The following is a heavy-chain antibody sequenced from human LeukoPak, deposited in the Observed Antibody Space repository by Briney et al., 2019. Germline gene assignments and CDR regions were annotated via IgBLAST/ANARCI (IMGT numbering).Heavy chain of an antibody. CDR2: VIPIFSTA. J-gene: IGHJ4*02. V-gene: IGHV1-69*13. Sequence: GASVKVSCKASGGTFSNYAIGWVRQAPGQGLEWMGGVIPIFSTANYAQKFQGRVTITADESTSTAYMELSSLRSEDTAVYYCARELTLGYSSGWYDYWGQGTLVTVSS. CDR1: GGTFSNYA. D-gene: IGHD6-19*01. CDR3: ARELTLGYSSGWYDY.